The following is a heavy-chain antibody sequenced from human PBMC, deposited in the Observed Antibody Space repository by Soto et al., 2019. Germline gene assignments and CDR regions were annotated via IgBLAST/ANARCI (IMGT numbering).Heavy chain of an antibody. V-gene: IGHV3-23*01. Sequence: GGSLRLSCAASGFTFSNTAMSWVRQTPGKGLEWVSATSAGGSNTYYADSVKGRFTISRDNSKSTLFLQMNSLRAEDTAIHYCAKGYMSRGYFDSWGQGTLVTVSS. CDR1: GFTFSNTA. D-gene: IGHD3-10*01. CDR2: TSAGGSNT. CDR3: AKGYMSRGYFDS. J-gene: IGHJ4*02.